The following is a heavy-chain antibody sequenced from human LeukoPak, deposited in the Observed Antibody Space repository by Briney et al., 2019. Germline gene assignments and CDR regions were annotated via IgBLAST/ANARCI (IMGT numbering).Heavy chain of an antibody. D-gene: IGHD2-21*02. Sequence: SETLSLTCTVSGGSISSSSYYWGWIRQPPGKGLEWIGSIYYSGSTYYNPSLKSRVTISVDTSKNQFSLKLTSVTAADTAVYSCARSIGGDCYLDFWGQGTLVTVSS. J-gene: IGHJ4*02. CDR3: ARSIGGDCYLDF. V-gene: IGHV4-39*01. CDR2: IYYSGST. CDR1: GGSISSSSYY.